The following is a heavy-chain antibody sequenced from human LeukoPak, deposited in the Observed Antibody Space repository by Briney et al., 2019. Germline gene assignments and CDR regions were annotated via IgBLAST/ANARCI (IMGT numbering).Heavy chain of an antibody. CDR3: VRHGLGSSWFGFDY. CDR1: GYTFTTYW. Sequence: GESLKISCKGSGYTFTTYWIGWVRQMPGKGLEWMGIIYPGDSDPRYSPSFQGQVTISADKSISTAYLQWSSLKASDSAMYYCVRHGLGSSWFGFDYWGQGTQVTVSS. V-gene: IGHV5-51*01. J-gene: IGHJ4*02. CDR2: IYPGDSDP. D-gene: IGHD6-13*01.